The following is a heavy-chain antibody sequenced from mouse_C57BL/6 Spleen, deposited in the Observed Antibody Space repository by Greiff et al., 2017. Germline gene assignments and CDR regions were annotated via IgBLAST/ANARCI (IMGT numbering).Heavy chain of an antibody. Sequence: VQGVESGPELVKPGASVKISCTASGYAFSSSWMHWVTQRPGKGLAWIGRIYPGDVDTNYNGKFKGKATLTADKSSSTAYMQLSSLTSEDSAVDFCARNCDVDYWGRGTTLTVSS. CDR1: GYAFSSSW. CDR3: ARNCDVDY. J-gene: IGHJ2*01. D-gene: IGHD4-1*01. CDR2: IYPGDVDT. V-gene: IGHV1-82*01.